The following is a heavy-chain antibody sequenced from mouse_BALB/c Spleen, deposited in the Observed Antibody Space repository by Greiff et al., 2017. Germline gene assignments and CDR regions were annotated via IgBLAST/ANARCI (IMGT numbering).Heavy chain of an antibody. J-gene: IGHJ3*01. Sequence: EVKLVESGGGLVKPGGSLKLSCAASGFTFSDYYMYWVRQTPEKRLEWVATISDGGSYTYYPDSVKGRFTISRDNAKNNLYLQMSSLKSEDTAMYYCARGAWFADWGQGTLVTVSA. CDR3: ARGAWFAD. V-gene: IGHV5-4*02. CDR2: ISDGGSYT. CDR1: GFTFSDYY.